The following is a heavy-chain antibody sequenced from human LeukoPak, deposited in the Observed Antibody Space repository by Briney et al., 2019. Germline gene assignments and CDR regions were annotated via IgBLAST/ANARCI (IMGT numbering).Heavy chain of an antibody. J-gene: IGHJ3*01. Sequence: GGSLRLSCAASGFTFSSYSMNWVRQAPGKGLEWVSSISVSTSYIYYADSLKGRFTISRDNAKNSLYLQMNSLRADDTAVYYCARVHYCGGDCYLDAFDLWGQGTIVTVSS. D-gene: IGHD2-21*02. V-gene: IGHV3-21*01. CDR1: GFTFSSYS. CDR2: ISVSTSYI. CDR3: ARVHYCGGDCYLDAFDL.